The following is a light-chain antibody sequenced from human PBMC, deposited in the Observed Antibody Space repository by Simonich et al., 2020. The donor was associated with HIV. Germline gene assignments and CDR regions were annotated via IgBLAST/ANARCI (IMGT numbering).Light chain of an antibody. CDR3: QQYGSSPYT. J-gene: IGKJ2*01. V-gene: IGKV3D-20*01. CDR2: DAS. CDR1: QSVSSNY. Sequence: EIVLTQSPGTLSLSPGEGATLSCRARQSVSSNYLAWYQQTPGLAPRLLIYDASRRATGIPDRFSGFGSGTDFTLTISRLEPEDFAVYYCQQYGSSPYTFGQGTKLEIK.